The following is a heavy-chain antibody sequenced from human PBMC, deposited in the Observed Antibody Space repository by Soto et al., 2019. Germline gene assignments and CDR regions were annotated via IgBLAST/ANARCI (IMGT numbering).Heavy chain of an antibody. D-gene: IGHD3-10*01. V-gene: IGHV3-15*07. CDR1: GFIFSNAW. CDR2: VKSKNDGGTT. J-gene: IGHJ4*01. Sequence: GGSLRLSCAASGFIFSNAWINWVRQAPGKGLEWVGRVKSKNDGGTTDFAAPVRGRFAISRDDSKNMVYLEINSLQTEDTAIYYCTKDSYITPIIVRFDYWGHGSLVTVSS. CDR3: TKDSYITPIIVRFDY.